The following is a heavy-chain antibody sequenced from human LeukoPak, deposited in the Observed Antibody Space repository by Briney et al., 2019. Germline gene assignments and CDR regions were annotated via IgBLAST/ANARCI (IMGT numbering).Heavy chain of an antibody. CDR2: IYYSGST. J-gene: IGHJ4*02. Sequence: PSETLSLTCTVSGGSISSYTYYWAWIRQPPGKGLEWIGSIYYSGSTYYNPSLESRVTISVDTSKNQFSLKLSSVTAADTAVYYCASTFEYRGFLFDYWGQGTLVTVSS. CDR1: GGSISSYTYY. D-gene: IGHD2/OR15-2a*01. CDR3: ASTFEYRGFLFDY. V-gene: IGHV4-39*07.